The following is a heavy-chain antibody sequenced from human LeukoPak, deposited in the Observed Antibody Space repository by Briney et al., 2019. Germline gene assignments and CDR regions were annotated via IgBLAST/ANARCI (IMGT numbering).Heavy chain of an antibody. CDR3: ARDAEPYYYYYGMDV. Sequence: GGSLRLSCAPSGFTFSSYGMHWVRQAPGKGLEWVAVIWFDGNSKYYADSVKGRFTISRDNSKNTLYLQMNSLRAEDTAVYYCARDAEPYYYYYGMDVWGQGTTVTVSS. CDR1: GFTFSSYG. CDR2: IWFDGNSK. J-gene: IGHJ6*02. V-gene: IGHV3-33*01.